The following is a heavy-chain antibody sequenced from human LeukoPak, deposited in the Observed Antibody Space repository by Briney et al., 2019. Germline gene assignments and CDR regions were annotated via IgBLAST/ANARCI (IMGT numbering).Heavy chain of an antibody. CDR3: ARDRGNTAMVTPYYFDY. J-gene: IGHJ4*02. CDR2: IYYSGST. Sequence: SETLSLTCTVSGGSISSGGYYWSWIRQHPGKGLEWIGYIYYSGSTYYNPSLKSRVTISVDTSKNQFSLKLSSVPAADTAVYYCARDRGNTAMVTPYYFDYWGQGTLVTVSS. D-gene: IGHD5-18*01. CDR1: GGSISSGGYY. V-gene: IGHV4-31*03.